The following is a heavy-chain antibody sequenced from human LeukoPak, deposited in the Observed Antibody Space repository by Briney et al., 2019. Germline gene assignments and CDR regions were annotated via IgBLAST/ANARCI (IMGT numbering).Heavy chain of an antibody. D-gene: IGHD1-26*01. CDR2: IWYDGSNK. Sequence: GGSLRLSCAASGFTFSSYGMQWVRQAPGKGLEWVAVIWYDGSNKYYSDSVKGRFTISRDNSKNTLYLQMDNLRVEDTAVYYCASGGPTRGTLDYWGQGTLVTVSS. CDR1: GFTFSSYG. CDR3: ASGGPTRGTLDY. J-gene: IGHJ4*02. V-gene: IGHV3-30*02.